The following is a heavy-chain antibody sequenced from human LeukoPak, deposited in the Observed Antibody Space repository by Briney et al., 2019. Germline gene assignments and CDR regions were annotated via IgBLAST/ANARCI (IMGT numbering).Heavy chain of an antibody. CDR1: GFTFSSYG. CDR3: ARVFSSGWQTDY. V-gene: IGHV3-33*08. CDR2: IYYDGSNK. J-gene: IGHJ4*02. Sequence: GRSLRLSCAASGFTFSSYGMHWVRQAPGKGLEWVAVIYYDGSNKYYADSVEGRFTISKDNSMNTLYLQMNSLRAEDTAVYYCARVFSSGWQTDYWGQGTLVTVSS. D-gene: IGHD6-19*01.